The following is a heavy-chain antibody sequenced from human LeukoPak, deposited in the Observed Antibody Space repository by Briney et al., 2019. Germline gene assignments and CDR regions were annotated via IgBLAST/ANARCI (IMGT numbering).Heavy chain of an antibody. J-gene: IGHJ5*02. CDR1: GFTFSSYG. CDR2: IWSDGSSK. Sequence: HPGRSLRLSCAASGFTFSSYGMHWVRQAPGKGLEWVAVIWSDGSSKHYADSVKGRFTISRDNSKNTLYLQMNSLRDEDTAVYYCARSTGWFDPWGQGTLVTVSS. V-gene: IGHV3-33*01. CDR3: ARSTGWFDP.